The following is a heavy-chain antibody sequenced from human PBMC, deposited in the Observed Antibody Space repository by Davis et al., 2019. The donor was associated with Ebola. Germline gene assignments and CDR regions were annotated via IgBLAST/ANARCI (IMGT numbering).Heavy chain of an antibody. D-gene: IGHD3-10*01. CDR1: GGSISSYY. V-gene: IGHV4-59*12. Sequence: GSLRLSCTVSGGSISSYYWSWIRQPPGKGLEWIGYIYYSGSTNYNPSLKSRVTISVDTSKNQFSLKLSSVTAADTAVYYCARGRQYYYGSGSKSFDYWGQGTLVTVSS. CDR2: IYYSGST. J-gene: IGHJ4*02. CDR3: ARGRQYYYGSGSKSFDY.